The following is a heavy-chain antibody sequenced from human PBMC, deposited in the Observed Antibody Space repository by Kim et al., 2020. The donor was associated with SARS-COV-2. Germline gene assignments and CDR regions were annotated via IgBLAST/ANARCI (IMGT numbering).Heavy chain of an antibody. CDR2: IGTAGDT. D-gene: IGHD3-10*01. V-gene: IGHV3-13*01. Sequence: GGSLRLSCAASGFTFSSYDMHWVRQATGKGLEWVSAIGTAGDTYYPGSVKGRFTISRENAKNSLYLQMNSLRAGDTAVYYCARGDYYGSGSSNRMDVWGQGTTVTVSS. J-gene: IGHJ6*02. CDR1: GFTFSSYD. CDR3: ARGDYYGSGSSNRMDV.